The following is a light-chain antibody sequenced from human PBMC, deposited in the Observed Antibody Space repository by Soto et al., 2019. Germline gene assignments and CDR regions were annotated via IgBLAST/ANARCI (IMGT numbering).Light chain of an antibody. CDR2: GAS. CDR3: QQYGSSLRT. J-gene: IGKJ1*01. V-gene: IGKV3-20*01. CDR1: QSVGSSY. Sequence: EIVLTQNPGTLSLSPGERATLSCRASQSVGSSYLAWYQQKPGQAPRLLIYGASSRATGIPDRFSGSGSGTDFTLTISRLEPEDFAVYYCQQYGSSLRTFGQGTKV.